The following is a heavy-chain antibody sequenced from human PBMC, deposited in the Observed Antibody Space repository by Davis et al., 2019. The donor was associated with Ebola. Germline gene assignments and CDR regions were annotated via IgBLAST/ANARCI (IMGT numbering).Heavy chain of an antibody. CDR1: GFTFSSYS. D-gene: IGHD3-22*01. J-gene: IGHJ3*02. CDR2: ISSSSSYI. Sequence: GGSLRLSCAASGFTFSSYSMNWVRQAPGKGLEWVSSISSSSSYIYYADSVKGRFTISRDNAKNSLYLQMNSLRAEDTAVYYCARDSSGYYSDAFDIWGQGTMVTVSS. CDR3: ARDSSGYYSDAFDI. V-gene: IGHV3-21*01.